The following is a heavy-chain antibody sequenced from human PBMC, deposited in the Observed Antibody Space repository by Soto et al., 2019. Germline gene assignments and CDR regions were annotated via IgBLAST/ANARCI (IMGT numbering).Heavy chain of an antibody. D-gene: IGHD3-10*01. CDR3: AREGAGSYWFDP. CDR2: IHNNGAT. V-gene: IGHV4-31*03. J-gene: IGHJ5*02. CDR1: GGSISSGGYY. Sequence: SETLSVTCTISGGSISSGGYYWSWIRQHPTEGLEWIGYIHNNGATYYNPSLSSRVTISADTSKTQFSLNVYSVTAADTAVYYCAREGAGSYWFDPWGQGVLVTVSS.